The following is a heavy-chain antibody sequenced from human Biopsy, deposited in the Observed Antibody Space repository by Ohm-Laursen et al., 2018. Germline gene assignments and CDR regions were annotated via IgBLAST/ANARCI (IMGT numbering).Heavy chain of an antibody. J-gene: IGHJ4*02. CDR1: GFTFDDHV. V-gene: IGHV3-9*01. CDR2: ISWDGGSE. D-gene: IGHD3-3*01. Sequence: SLRLSCTASGFTFDDHVMHWVRQAPGKGLEWVSGISWDGGSEGYADSVKGRFTISRDNAKNSLFLQMNSLTTEDTALHYCVRGYSSSWSGYLDHWGQGTLVTVSS. CDR3: VRGYSSSWSGYLDH.